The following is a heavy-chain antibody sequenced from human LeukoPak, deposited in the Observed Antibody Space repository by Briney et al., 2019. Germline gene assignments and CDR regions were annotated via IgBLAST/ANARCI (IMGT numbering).Heavy chain of an antibody. CDR3: ASERITTVRGVIPYYYMDV. J-gene: IGHJ6*03. Sequence: GGSLRLSCAASGFTVSSNYMSWVRQAPGKGLEWVSVIYSGGSTYYADSVKGRFTISRDNSKNTLYLQMNSLRAEDTAVYYCASERITTVRGVIPYYYMDVWGKGTTVAVSS. D-gene: IGHD3-10*01. V-gene: IGHV3-53*01. CDR2: IYSGGST. CDR1: GFTVSSNY.